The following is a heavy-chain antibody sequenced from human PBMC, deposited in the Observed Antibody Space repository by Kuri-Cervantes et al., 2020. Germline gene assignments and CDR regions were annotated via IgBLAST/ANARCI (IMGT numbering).Heavy chain of an antibody. CDR2: IWCDGSNK. V-gene: IGHV3-33*01. Sequence: GESLKISCAASGFTFSSYGMHWVRQAPGKGLEWVAVIWCDGSNKYFADSVKGRFTISRNNSKKTLYLQMTSLKTEDTAVYYCARANYFERSAYPTFDYWGQGIRSPSPQ. D-gene: IGHD3-22*01. CDR1: GFTFSSYG. J-gene: IGHJ4*02. CDR3: ARANYFERSAYPTFDY.